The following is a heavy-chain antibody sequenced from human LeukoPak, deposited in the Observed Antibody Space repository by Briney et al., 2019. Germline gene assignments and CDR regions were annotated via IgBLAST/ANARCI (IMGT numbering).Heavy chain of an antibody. CDR3: ARYGSGSYSSRWFDP. V-gene: IGHV4-4*02. D-gene: IGHD3-10*01. CDR1: GGFISSSNW. J-gene: IGHJ5*02. CDR2: IYHSGST. Sequence: SETLSLTCAVSGGFISSSNWWGWVRQPPGKGLEWIGEIYHSGSTNYNPSLKSRVTISVDKSKNQFSLKLSSVTAADTAVYYCARYGSGSYSSRWFDPWGQGTLVTVSS.